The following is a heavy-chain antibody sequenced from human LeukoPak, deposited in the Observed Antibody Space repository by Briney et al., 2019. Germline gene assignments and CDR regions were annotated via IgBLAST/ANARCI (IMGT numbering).Heavy chain of an antibody. J-gene: IGHJ1*01. D-gene: IGHD3-9*01. CDR3: ARRDDILTGYSQIKGYFQH. CDR2: ISYDGSNK. CDR1: GFTFSSYA. V-gene: IGHV3-30-3*01. Sequence: GALRLSCAASGFTFSSYAMHWVRQAPGKGLEWVAVISYDGSNKYYADSVKGRFTISRDNSKNTLYLQMNSLRAEDTAVYYCARRDDILTGYSQIKGYFQHWGQGTLVTVSS.